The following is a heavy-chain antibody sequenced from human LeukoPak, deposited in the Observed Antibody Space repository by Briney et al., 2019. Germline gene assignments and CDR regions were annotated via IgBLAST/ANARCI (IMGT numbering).Heavy chain of an antibody. D-gene: IGHD5-18*01. Sequence: GGSLRLSCAASGFTFSSYAMSWVRQAPGKGLEWVSAISGSGGNTYYADSVKGRFTIPRDNSKNTLYLQMNSLRAEDTAVYKRAKDGNTAMGRGFYYYFMVVWGKGTTVTVSS. CDR1: GFTFSSYA. CDR2: ISGSGGNT. CDR3: AKDGNTAMGRGFYYYFMVV. V-gene: IGHV3-23*01. J-gene: IGHJ6*03.